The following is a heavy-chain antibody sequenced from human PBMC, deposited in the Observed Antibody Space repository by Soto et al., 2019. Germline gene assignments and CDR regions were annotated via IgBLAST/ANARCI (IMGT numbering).Heavy chain of an antibody. Sequence: PSETLSLTCTVSGGSISSSSYYWGWIRQPPGKGLEWIGSIYYSGSTYYNPSLKSRVTISVDTSKNQFSLKLSSVTAADTAVYYCARLSRDYDFWSGYYTELGYFDYWGQGTLVTSPQ. D-gene: IGHD3-3*01. CDR1: GGSISSSSYY. V-gene: IGHV4-39*01. J-gene: IGHJ4*02. CDR2: IYYSGST. CDR3: ARLSRDYDFWSGYYTELGYFDY.